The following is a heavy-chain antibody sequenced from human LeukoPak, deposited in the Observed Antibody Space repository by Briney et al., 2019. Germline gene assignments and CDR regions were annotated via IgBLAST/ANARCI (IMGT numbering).Heavy chain of an antibody. V-gene: IGHV4-61*02. J-gene: IGHJ5*02. Sequence: PSQTLSLTCTVCGGSMSSGNYYWSWIRHPAGKGLEWIGRIDNSGSINYNPSLRSRVTISLDTSKNQFSLNLTSVTAADTAVYYCARGDWFDPWGQGTLVAVSS. CDR3: ARGDWFDP. CDR1: GGSMSSGNYY. CDR2: IDNSGSI.